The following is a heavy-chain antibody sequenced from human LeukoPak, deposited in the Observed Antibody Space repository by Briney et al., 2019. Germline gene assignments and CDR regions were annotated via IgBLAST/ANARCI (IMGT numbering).Heavy chain of an antibody. V-gene: IGHV1-2*02. Sequence: ASVNVSCKASGYTFTDYYIHWVRQAPGQGLEWMGWINPYSGGTNYAQKFQGRVTMTRDTSISTAYMELNSLRSDDTAVYYCARLGLTVTSDIDWWGQGTLVTVSS. D-gene: IGHD4-17*01. J-gene: IGHJ4*02. CDR1: GYTFTDYY. CDR2: INPYSGGT. CDR3: ARLGLTVTSDIDW.